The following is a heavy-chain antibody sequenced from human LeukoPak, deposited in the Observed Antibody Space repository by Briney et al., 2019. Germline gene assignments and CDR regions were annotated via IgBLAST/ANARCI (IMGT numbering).Heavy chain of an antibody. CDR2: IYYSGST. J-gene: IGHJ4*02. CDR1: GGSISSSSFH. Sequence: PSETLSLTCTVSGGSISSSSFHWGRIRQPPGKGLEWIGSIYYSGSTYYNPSLKSRVTISVDTSKNQFPLKLSSVTAADTAVYYCARRYYGSSSFDYWGQGTLVTVSS. D-gene: IGHD3-10*01. CDR3: ARRYYGSSSFDY. V-gene: IGHV4-39*01.